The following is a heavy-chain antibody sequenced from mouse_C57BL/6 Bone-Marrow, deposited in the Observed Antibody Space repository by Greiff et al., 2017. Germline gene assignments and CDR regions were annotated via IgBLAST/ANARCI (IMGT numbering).Heavy chain of an antibody. CDR2: IYPGDGDT. Sequence: QVQLQQSGPELVKPGASVKISCKASGYAFSSSWMNWVKQRPGKGLEWIGRIYPGDGDTNYNGKFKGKATLTEDKSSSTAYMQLSSLTSEDSAVYFSARGGYDAWCAYWGQGTLVTVSA. J-gene: IGHJ3*01. CDR3: ARGGYDAWCAY. CDR1: GYAFSSSW. V-gene: IGHV1-82*01. D-gene: IGHD2-2*01.